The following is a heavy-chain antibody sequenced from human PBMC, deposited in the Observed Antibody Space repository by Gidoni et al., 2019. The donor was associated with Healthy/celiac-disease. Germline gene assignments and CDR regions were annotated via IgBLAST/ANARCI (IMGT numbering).Heavy chain of an antibody. D-gene: IGHD7-27*01. J-gene: IGHJ4*02. CDR2: IYYSGST. CDR1: GGPISSSSYY. CDR3: ARHVGIRSSDY. Sequence: QLQLQESGPGLVKPSATLSLTCPVSGGPISSSSYYWGWIRQPPGKGLEWIGSIYYSGSTYYNPSLKSRVTISVDTSKNQFSLKLSSVTAADTAVYYCARHVGIRSSDYWGQGTLVTVSS. V-gene: IGHV4-39*01.